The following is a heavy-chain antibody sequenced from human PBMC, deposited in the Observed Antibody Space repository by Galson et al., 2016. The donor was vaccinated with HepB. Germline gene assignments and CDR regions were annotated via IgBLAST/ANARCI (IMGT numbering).Heavy chain of an antibody. D-gene: IGHD3-9*01. V-gene: IGHV3-30-3*01. Sequence: SLRLSCAASGFTFNSYAMHWVRQSPGKGLEWVAVALMSHLGSNTYYADSVKGRFTISRDNSKNTLFLQMDSLRTEDTAVYYCARDLTAYYVFDHWGQGTLVTVSS. CDR2: MSHLGSNT. J-gene: IGHJ4*02. CDR3: ARDLTAYYVFDH. CDR1: GFTFNSYA.